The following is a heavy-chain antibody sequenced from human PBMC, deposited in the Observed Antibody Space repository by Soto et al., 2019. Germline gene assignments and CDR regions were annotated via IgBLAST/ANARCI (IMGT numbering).Heavy chain of an antibody. CDR1: GFTFSSYA. Sequence: GGSLRLSCAASGFTFSSYAMSWVRQAPGKGLEWVSAISGSGGSTYYADSVKDRFTISRDNSKNTLYLQMNSLRAEDTAVYYCAHSNDFWSGPYDYWSQGTLVTVSS. V-gene: IGHV3-23*01. CDR3: AHSNDFWSGPYDY. CDR2: ISGSGGST. D-gene: IGHD3-3*01. J-gene: IGHJ4*02.